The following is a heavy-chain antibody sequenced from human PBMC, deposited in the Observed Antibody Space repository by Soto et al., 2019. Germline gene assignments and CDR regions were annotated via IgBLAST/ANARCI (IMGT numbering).Heavy chain of an antibody. V-gene: IGHV1-46*01. CDR2: INPSGGST. J-gene: IGHJ6*02. D-gene: IGHD6-19*01. CDR3: ARTRAVAGYYYYGMDV. Sequence: ASVKVSCKASGYTFTSYYMHWVRQAPGQGLEWMGIINPSGGSTSYAQKFQGRVTMTRDTSTSTVYMELSSLRSEDTDVYYCARTRAVAGYYYYGMDVWGQGTTVTVSS. CDR1: GYTFTSYY.